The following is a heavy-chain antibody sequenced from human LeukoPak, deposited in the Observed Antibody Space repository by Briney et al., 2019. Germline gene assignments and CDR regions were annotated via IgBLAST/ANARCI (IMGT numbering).Heavy chain of an antibody. J-gene: IGHJ4*02. Sequence: GGSLRLSCAASGFTFSSYAMTWVRQAPGKGPEWVSAISGSGGSTYYADSVKGRFTISRDNSKNTLYLQMNSLRAEDTAVYYCSKDLYSSGSAYYFDYWGQGTLVTVSS. CDR1: GFTFSSYA. D-gene: IGHD6-19*01. CDR3: SKDLYSSGSAYYFDY. V-gene: IGHV3-23*01. CDR2: ISGSGGST.